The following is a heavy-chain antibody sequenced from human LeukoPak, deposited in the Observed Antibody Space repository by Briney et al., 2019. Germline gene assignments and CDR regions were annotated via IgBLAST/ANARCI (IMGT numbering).Heavy chain of an antibody. CDR3: ARDPDYDSLFDY. J-gene: IGHJ4*02. CDR2: ISSSSSYI. Sequence: GGSLRLPCAASGFTFSSYSMNWVRRAPGKGLEWVSSISSSSSYIYYADSVKGRFTISRGNAKNSLYLQMNSLRAEDTAVYYCARDPDYDSLFDYWGQGTLVTVSS. CDR1: GFTFSSYS. D-gene: IGHD3-22*01. V-gene: IGHV3-21*01.